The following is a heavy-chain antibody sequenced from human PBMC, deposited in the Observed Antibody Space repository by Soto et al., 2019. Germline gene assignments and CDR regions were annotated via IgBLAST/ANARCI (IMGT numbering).Heavy chain of an antibody. Sequence: QVQLVESGGGVVQPGRSLRLSCAASGFTFSSYGMHWVRQAPGKGLEWVAVISYDGSNKYYADSVKGRFTISRDNSKNTLYLQMNSLRAEDTAVYYCAKNLRVSCSGGSCYLNYYYGMDVWGQGTTVTVSS. CDR3: AKNLRVSCSGGSCYLNYYYGMDV. J-gene: IGHJ6*02. CDR2: ISYDGSNK. V-gene: IGHV3-30*18. CDR1: GFTFSSYG. D-gene: IGHD2-15*01.